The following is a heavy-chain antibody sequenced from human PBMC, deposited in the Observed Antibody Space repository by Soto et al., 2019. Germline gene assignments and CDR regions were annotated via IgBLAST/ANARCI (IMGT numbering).Heavy chain of an antibody. Sequence: KGLEWIGYIYYSGSTNYNPSLKSRVSISVDTSKNQFSLKLSSVTAADTAVYYCAIEKGGDIGYDSLVFDYRVQGTLVIGSS. CDR3: AIEKGGDIGYDSLVFDY. CDR2: IYYSGST. J-gene: IGHJ4*02. D-gene: IGHD5-12*01. V-gene: IGHV4-59*01.